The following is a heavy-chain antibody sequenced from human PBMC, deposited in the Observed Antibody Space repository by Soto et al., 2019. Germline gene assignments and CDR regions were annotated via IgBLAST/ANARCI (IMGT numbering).Heavy chain of an antibody. Sequence: GGSLRLSCAASGFTFSNYAVSWVRQAPGKGLEWVSVLGGDAITTYSADSVKGRFTISRDNSKNALYLQMNSLRAEDTAVYYCVKCGSSTACRSFDYWGQGTLVTVSS. J-gene: IGHJ4*02. CDR3: VKCGSSTACRSFDY. CDR1: GFTFSNYA. V-gene: IGHV3-23*01. CDR2: LGGDAITT. D-gene: IGHD1-26*01.